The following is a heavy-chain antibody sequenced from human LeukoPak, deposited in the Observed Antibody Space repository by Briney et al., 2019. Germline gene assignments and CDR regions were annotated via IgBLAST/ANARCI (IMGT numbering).Heavy chain of an antibody. CDR2: IIPILGIA. J-gene: IGHJ6*02. Sequence: SVKVSCKASGGTFSSYAISWVRQAPGQGLEWMGRIIPILGIANYVQKFQGRVTITADKSTSTAYMELSSLRSEDTAVYYCAREAGSGYVPFYYYYGMDVWGQGTTVTVSS. D-gene: IGHD3-22*01. V-gene: IGHV1-69*04. CDR1: GGTFSSYA. CDR3: AREAGSGYVPFYYYYGMDV.